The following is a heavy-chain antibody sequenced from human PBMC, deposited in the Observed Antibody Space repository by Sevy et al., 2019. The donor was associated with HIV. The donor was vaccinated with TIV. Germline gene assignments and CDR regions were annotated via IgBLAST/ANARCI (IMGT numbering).Heavy chain of an antibody. D-gene: IGHD3-9*01. CDR3: ARGDKDGWFDP. V-gene: IGHV3-21*01. CDR2: ISSRSTYI. CDR1: GFTFSSNT. J-gene: IGHJ5*02. Sequence: GESLKISCAASGFTFSSNTMNWLRQAPGKGLEWVSSISSRSTYIFYADSVKGRFTISRDNSKKSLFLQMNSLRVEDTAVYYCARGDKDGWFDPWGQGTPVTVSS.